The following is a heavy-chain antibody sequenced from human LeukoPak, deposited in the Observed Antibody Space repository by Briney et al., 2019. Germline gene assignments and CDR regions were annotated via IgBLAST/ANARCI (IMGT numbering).Heavy chain of an antibody. Sequence: GGSLRLSCAASGFTFSSYWMSWVRQAPGKGLEWVANIKQDGSEKYYVDSVKGRFTISRDNAKNSLYLQTNSLRAEDTAVYYCARGARDTAMVRGNYFDYWGQGTLVTVSS. CDR2: IKQDGSEK. D-gene: IGHD5-18*01. CDR3: ARGARDTAMVRGNYFDY. V-gene: IGHV3-7*03. J-gene: IGHJ4*02. CDR1: GFTFSSYW.